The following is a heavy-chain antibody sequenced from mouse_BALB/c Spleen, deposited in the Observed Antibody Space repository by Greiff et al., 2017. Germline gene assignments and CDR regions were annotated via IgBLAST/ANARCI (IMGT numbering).Heavy chain of an antibody. CDR2: ISSGGSYT. D-gene: IGHD2-14*01. V-gene: IGHV5-6*01. J-gene: IGHJ2*01. CDR1: GFTFSSYG. Sequence: EVQLMESGGDLVKPGGSLKLSCAASGFTFSSYGMSWVRQTPDKRLEWVATISSGGSYTYYPDSVKGRFTISRDNAKNTLYLQMSSLKSEDTAMYYCARQGYEDFDYWGQGTTLTVSS. CDR3: ARQGYEDFDY.